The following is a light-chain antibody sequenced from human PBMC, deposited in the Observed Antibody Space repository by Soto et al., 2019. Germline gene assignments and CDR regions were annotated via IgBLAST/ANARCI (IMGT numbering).Light chain of an antibody. J-gene: IGLJ1*01. CDR2: GVG. V-gene: IGLV2-14*01. Sequence: QSALTQPASVSGSPGQSITISCSGTRSDIGSYNYVAWYQQFPGKTPKILIYGVGNRPSGVSSRFSGSKSGNTASLTISGLQAEDEADYYCISYTGSSTSYVFGSGTKLNVL. CDR3: ISYTGSSTSYV. CDR1: RSDIGSYNY.